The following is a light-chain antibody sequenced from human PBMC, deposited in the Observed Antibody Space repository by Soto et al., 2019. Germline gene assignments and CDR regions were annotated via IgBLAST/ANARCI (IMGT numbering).Light chain of an antibody. CDR3: QHYKNWPRT. CDR1: QDVGVD. V-gene: IGKV3-15*01. Sequence: EIVVTQSPVTLSVSPGERVTLSCRPSQDVGVDFAWYQQKPGQAPRPPIYRASTRATGVPVRFSGSGSGTEFTLTICSLQSEDFAVYYCQHYKNWPRTFGQGTKV. J-gene: IGKJ1*01. CDR2: RAS.